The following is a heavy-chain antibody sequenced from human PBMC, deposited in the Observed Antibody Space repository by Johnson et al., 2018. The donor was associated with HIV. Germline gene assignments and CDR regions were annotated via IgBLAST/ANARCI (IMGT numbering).Heavy chain of an antibody. CDR3: VKARGGYWGDDFDI. Sequence: QVQLVESGGGVVQPGGSLRLSCAASGFTFSSYGMHWVRQAPGKGLEWVAFIRYDGSNKYYADSVKGRFTISRDNSKNTLYVEMDSLRAEDTAVYYCVKARGGYWGDDFDIWGQGTMVTVSS. CDR2: IRYDGSNK. J-gene: IGHJ3*02. V-gene: IGHV3-30*02. CDR1: GFTFSSYG. D-gene: IGHD2-8*02.